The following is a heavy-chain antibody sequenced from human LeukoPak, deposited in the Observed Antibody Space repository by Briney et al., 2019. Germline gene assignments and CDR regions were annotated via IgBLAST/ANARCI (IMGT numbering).Heavy chain of an antibody. J-gene: IGHJ4*02. D-gene: IGHD1-7*01. Sequence: GASVKVSCKASGYTFTSYGISWVRQAPGQGLEWMGWISAYNGNTNYAQKLQGRVTMTTDTSTSTAYMELRSLRSDDTAVYYCARKLELRGGKYYFDYWGQGTLVTVSS. V-gene: IGHV1-18*01. CDR1: GYTFTSYG. CDR3: ARKLELRGGKYYFDY. CDR2: ISAYNGNT.